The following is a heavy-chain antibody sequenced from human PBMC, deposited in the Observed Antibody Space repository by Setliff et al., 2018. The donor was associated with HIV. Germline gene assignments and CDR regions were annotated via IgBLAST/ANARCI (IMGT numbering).Heavy chain of an antibody. Sequence: SETLSLTCAVSGYSITGGYFWGWIRQSPGKGLEWIGSLHYSGNTYYNSSLKSRVTISLDTSKNQFSLKLNSVTAADTAVYYCAVLRDGYKRRNAFDIWGQGTMVTVSS. CDR3: AVLRDGYKRRNAFDI. CDR2: LHYSGNT. V-gene: IGHV4-38-2*01. J-gene: IGHJ3*02. CDR1: GYSITGGYF. D-gene: IGHD5-12*01.